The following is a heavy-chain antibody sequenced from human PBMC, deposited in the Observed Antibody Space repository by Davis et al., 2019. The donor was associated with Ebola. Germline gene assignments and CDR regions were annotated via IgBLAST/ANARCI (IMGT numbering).Heavy chain of an antibody. D-gene: IGHD2-2*01. V-gene: IGHV3-30-3*01. Sequence: PGGSLRLSCAASGFTFSSYAMHWVRQAPGKGLEWVAVISYDGSNKYYADSVKGRFTISRDNSKNTLYLQMNSLRAEDTAVYYCAGSDIVVVPAAITPVTDVWGQGTTVTVSS. CDR1: GFTFSSYA. J-gene: IGHJ6*02. CDR2: ISYDGSNK. CDR3: AGSDIVVVPAAITPVTDV.